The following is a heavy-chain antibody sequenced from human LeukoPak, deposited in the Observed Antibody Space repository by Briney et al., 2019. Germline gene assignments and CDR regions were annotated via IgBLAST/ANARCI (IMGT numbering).Heavy chain of an antibody. CDR3: ARDRITMVREDFYYYYGMDV. V-gene: IGHV1-2*02. CDR1: GYTFTGYY. D-gene: IGHD3-10*01. CDR2: INPNSGGT. Sequence: ASVKVSCKASGYTFTGYYMHWVRQAPGQGLEWMGWINPNSGGTNYAQKFQGRVTMTRDTSISTAYMELSRLRSDDTAVYYCARDRITMVREDFYYYYGMDVWGQGTTVTVSS. J-gene: IGHJ6*02.